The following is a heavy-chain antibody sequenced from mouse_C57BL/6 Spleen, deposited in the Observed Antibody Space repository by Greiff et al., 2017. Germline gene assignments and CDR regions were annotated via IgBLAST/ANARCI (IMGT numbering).Heavy chain of an antibody. J-gene: IGHJ1*03. CDR1: GFSLTSYA. D-gene: IGHD1-1*01. CDR2: IWTGGGT. Sequence: VQRVESGPGLVAPSQSLSITCTVSGFSLTSYAISWVRQPPGKGLEWLGVIWTGGGTNYNSALKSRLSISKDNSKSQVFLKMNSLQTDDTARYYCARYYYGSSPDWYFDVWGTGTTVTVSS. V-gene: IGHV2-9-1*01. CDR3: ARYYYGSSPDWYFDV.